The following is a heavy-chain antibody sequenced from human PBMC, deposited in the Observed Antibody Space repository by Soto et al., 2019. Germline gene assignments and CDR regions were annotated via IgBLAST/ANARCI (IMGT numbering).Heavy chain of an antibody. Sequence: QVQLVESGGGVVQPGRSLRLSCAASGFTFSSYAMHWVRQAPGKGLEWVAVISYDGSNKYYADSVKGRFTLSRDNSKNTLYLQMNSLRAEDTAVYYCSRASYGDFHIGYWGQGTLVTVSS. V-gene: IGHV3-30-3*01. D-gene: IGHD4-17*01. J-gene: IGHJ4*02. CDR1: GFTFSSYA. CDR3: SRASYGDFHIGY. CDR2: ISYDGSNK.